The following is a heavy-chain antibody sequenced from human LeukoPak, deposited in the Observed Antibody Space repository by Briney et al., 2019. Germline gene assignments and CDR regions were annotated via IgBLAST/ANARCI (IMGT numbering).Heavy chain of an antibody. D-gene: IGHD3-22*01. J-gene: IGHJ4*02. CDR3: GGGTYYYERSGYLTLPIFGD. V-gene: IGHV4-34*01. CDR1: GGSFSGYY. Sequence: PSETLSLTCAVYGGSFSGYYWSWIRQPPGKGLEWIGEINHSGSTNYNPSVTSRVTISVDTTKNQFSLKLSSVTASGTAVDYCGGGTYYYERSGYLTLPIFGDWGPGTPVTVSS. CDR2: INHSGST.